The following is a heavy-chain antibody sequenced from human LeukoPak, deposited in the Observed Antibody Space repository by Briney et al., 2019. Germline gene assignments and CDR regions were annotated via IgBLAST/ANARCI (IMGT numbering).Heavy chain of an antibody. V-gene: IGHV3-30*18. CDR3: AKGHYDFWSGHFDF. J-gene: IGHJ4*02. D-gene: IGHD3-3*01. Sequence: PGRSLRLSCAASGFTFSSYGMYWVRQAPGKGLEWLAVISSDGSNKYYADSVKGRFTISRDSSKNTLDLQMNSLRTEDTAVYYCAKGHYDFWSGHFDFWGQGTLVTVSS. CDR1: GFTFSSYG. CDR2: ISSDGSNK.